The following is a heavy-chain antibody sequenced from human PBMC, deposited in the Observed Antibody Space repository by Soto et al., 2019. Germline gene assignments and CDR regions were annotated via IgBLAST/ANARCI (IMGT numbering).Heavy chain of an antibody. CDR3: AREDYFDY. CDR2: INHSGST. V-gene: IGHV4-34*01. Sequence: XXTLSLPCAVYGGSFSGYYWSWIRQPPGKGLEWIGEINHSGSTNYNPSLKSRVTISVDTSKNQFSLKLSSVTAADTAVYYCAREDYFDYWGQGTLVTVSS. J-gene: IGHJ4*02. CDR1: GGSFSGYY.